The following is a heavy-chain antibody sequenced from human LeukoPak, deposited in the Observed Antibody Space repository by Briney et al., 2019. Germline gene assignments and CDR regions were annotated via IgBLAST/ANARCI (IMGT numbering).Heavy chain of an antibody. V-gene: IGHV3-30*02. D-gene: IGHD2-8*01. Sequence: GGSLRLSCAASGFTFSSYGMHWVRQAPGKGLEGVAYIQYDGRKEQSADSVKGRFSISRDSSKNILYLQMNSLRAEDTAVYYCAKDRCSNGIGCYYYYMDVWGKGTTVTISS. CDR2: IQYDGRKE. CDR3: AKDRCSNGIGCYYYYMDV. J-gene: IGHJ6*03. CDR1: GFTFSSYG.